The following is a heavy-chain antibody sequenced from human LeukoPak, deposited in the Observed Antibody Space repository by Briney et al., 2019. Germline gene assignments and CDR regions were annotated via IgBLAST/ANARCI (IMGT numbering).Heavy chain of an antibody. CDR2: IYYSGGT. CDR1: GGSISSGGYY. J-gene: IGHJ4*02. Sequence: SQTLSLTCTVSGGSISSGGYYWSWIRQHPGKGLEWIGYIYYSGGTYYNPSLKSRVTISVDTSKNQFSLKLSSVTAADTAVYYCARDPASFEAYSYGIDYWGQGTLVTVSS. CDR3: ARDPASFEAYSYGIDY. V-gene: IGHV4-31*03. D-gene: IGHD5-18*01.